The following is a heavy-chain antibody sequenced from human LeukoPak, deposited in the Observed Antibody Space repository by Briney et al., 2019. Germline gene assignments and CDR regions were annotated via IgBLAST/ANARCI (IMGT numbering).Heavy chain of an antibody. CDR3: ARLALYYYDSSAYFDY. Sequence: GESLKISCKGSGYNFPTSWIAWVRQMPGQGLEWMGIIYPGDSDTRYSPSFQGQVTISADKSISTAYLQWSSLKASDTAMYYCARLALYYYDSSAYFDYWGQGTLVTVSS. V-gene: IGHV5-51*01. J-gene: IGHJ4*02. CDR2: IYPGDSDT. CDR1: GYNFPTSW. D-gene: IGHD3-22*01.